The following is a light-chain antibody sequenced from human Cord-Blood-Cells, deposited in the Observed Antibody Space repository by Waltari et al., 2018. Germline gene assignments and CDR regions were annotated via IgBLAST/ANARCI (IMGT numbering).Light chain of an antibody. CDR1: NSDGGSYNL. Sequence: QSALTQPASVSGSPGQSITISCTGTNSDGGSYNLSSRYQQHPGKAPKLMIYEVSKRPSGVSNRFSGSKSGNTASLTISGLQAEDEADYYCCSYAGSSTFVVFGGGTKLTVL. CDR2: EVS. V-gene: IGLV2-23*02. CDR3: CSYAGSSTFVV. J-gene: IGLJ2*01.